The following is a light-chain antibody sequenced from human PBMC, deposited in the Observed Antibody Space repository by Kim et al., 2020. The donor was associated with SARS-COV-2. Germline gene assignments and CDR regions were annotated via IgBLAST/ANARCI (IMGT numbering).Light chain of an antibody. CDR3: QAWDSSLVL. V-gene: IGLV3-1*01. CDR1: KLGDKY. Sequence: SYELTQPPSVSVSPGQTASITCSGDKLGDKYACWYQQKPGQSPVLVIYQDSKRPSGIPERFSGSNPGNTATLTISGTQAMDEADYYCQAWDSSLVLFGGG. CDR2: QDS. J-gene: IGLJ2*01.